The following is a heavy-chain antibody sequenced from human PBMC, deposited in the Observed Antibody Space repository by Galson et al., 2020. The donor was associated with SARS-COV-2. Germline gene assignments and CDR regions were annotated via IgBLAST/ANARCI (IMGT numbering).Heavy chain of an antibody. CDR1: AGSISSNY. V-gene: IGHV4-59*01. J-gene: IGHJ4*02. CDR2: IYYSGST. D-gene: IGHD2-15*01. Sequence: SETLSLTCTVSAGSISSNYWSWIRQPPGKGLEWHGSIYYSGSTNYNPSLKSRVTISVDTSKNQFSLKLSTVTAADTAVYYCARGGTRGTPDYWGQGTLVTVSS. CDR3: ARGGTRGTPDY.